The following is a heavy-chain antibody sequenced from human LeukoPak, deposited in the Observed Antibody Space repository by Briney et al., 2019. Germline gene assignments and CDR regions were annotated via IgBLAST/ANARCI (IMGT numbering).Heavy chain of an antibody. CDR1: GFSFSSYW. J-gene: IGHJ4*02. D-gene: IGHD6-19*01. V-gene: IGHV3-74*01. Sequence: GGSLRLSCAASGFSFSSYWMHWVRQAPGKGLVWVSRIRSDGSIINYADSVKGRFTISRDNAKNTLYLQMNSLRVEDTAVYYCARPAVAGLRAGGYDYWGRGTLVTVSS. CDR3: ARPAVAGLRAGGYDY. CDR2: IRSDGSII.